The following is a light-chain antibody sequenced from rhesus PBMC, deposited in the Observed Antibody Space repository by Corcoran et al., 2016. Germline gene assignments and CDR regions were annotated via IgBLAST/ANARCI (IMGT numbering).Light chain of an antibody. CDR2: KAS. CDR1: QSISIW. V-gene: IGKV1-22*01. CDR3: QQYSSSPPT. Sequence: DIKMTQSPSSLSASVGDTVTITCRASQSISIWISWYQQKPGKAPKFLIYKASSLQSGVPSRFSGSGAGTDFTLTISSLQSEDVATYYCQQYSSSPPTFGQGTKLEIK. J-gene: IGKJ1*01.